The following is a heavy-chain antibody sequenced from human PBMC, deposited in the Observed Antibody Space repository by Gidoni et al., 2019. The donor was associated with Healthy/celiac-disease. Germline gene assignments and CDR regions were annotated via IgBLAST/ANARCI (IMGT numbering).Heavy chain of an antibody. J-gene: IGHJ5*02. Sequence: QVQQVEYGGGAVQPGPSMRIPCAESGSTLSRSGLLGVLQAPGKGLEWLAIIWYSGSNQCYGVSVKGRFTISRDNSKTPLFLRLNSLSAADTSFYYCGGSGDYGDYVVIAWGQGTLVTVSS. CDR2: IWYSGSNQ. D-gene: IGHD4-17*01. CDR3: GGSGDYGDYVVIA. CDR1: GSTLSRSG. V-gene: IGHV3-33*01.